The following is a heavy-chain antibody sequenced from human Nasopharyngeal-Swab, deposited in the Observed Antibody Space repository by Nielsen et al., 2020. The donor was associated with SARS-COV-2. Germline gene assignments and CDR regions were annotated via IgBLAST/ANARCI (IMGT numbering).Heavy chain of an antibody. J-gene: IGHJ2*01. CDR3: ARGQESYSSSWLNWYFDL. Sequence: GGSLRLSCAASGLTFTSYWMHWVRRTPGKGLVWVSRIKSDGTITTYADYVKGRFTISRDNSKNTLYLQMTSLRAEDTAVYYCARGQESYSSSWLNWYFDLWGRGTLVTVSS. V-gene: IGHV3-74*01. D-gene: IGHD6-13*01. CDR2: IKSDGTIT. CDR1: GLTFTSYW.